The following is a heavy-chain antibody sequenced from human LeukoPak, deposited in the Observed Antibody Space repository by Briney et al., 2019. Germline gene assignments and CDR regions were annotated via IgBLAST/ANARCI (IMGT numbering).Heavy chain of an antibody. J-gene: IGHJ4*02. Sequence: GGSLRLSCAASGFTFSSYSMNWVRQALGKGLEWVSSISSSSSYIYYADSVKGRFTISRDNAKNSLYLQMNSLRAEDTAVYYCARDYRSPYAYFDYWGQGTLVTVSS. V-gene: IGHV3-21*01. D-gene: IGHD4-11*01. CDR3: ARDYRSPYAYFDY. CDR1: GFTFSSYS. CDR2: ISSSSSYI.